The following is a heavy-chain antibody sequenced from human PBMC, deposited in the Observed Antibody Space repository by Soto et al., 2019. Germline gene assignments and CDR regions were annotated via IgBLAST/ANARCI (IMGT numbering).Heavy chain of an antibody. Sequence: SLRLSCAASGFTFDDYAMHWVRQAPGKGLEWVSGISWNSGSIGYADSVKGRFTISRDNAKNSLYLQMNSLRAEDTALYYCAKDKRPLYCSGGSCYSGYFDYWGQGTLVTVSS. CDR2: ISWNSGSI. D-gene: IGHD2-15*01. J-gene: IGHJ4*02. CDR1: GFTFDDYA. V-gene: IGHV3-9*01. CDR3: AKDKRPLYCSGGSCYSGYFDY.